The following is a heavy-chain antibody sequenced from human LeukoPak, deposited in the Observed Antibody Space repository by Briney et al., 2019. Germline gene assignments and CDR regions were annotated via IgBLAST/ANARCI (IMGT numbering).Heavy chain of an antibody. V-gene: IGHV1-69*01. J-gene: IGHJ5*02. CDR1: GGTFSSYA. CDR2: IIPIFGTA. CDR3: ARGTAMAISNWFDP. D-gene: IGHD5-18*01. Sequence: GASVKVSCKASGGTFSSYAISWVRQAPGQGLEWMGGIIPIFGTANYAQKFQGRVTITADESTSTAYMELSSLRSEDTAVYYCARGTAMAISNWFDPWGQGTLVTVSS.